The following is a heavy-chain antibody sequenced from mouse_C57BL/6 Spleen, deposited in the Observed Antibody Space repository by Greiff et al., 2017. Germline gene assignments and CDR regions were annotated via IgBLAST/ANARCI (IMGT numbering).Heavy chain of an antibody. J-gene: IGHJ3*01. CDR2: IDPSDSYP. Sequence: QVQLQQPGAELVMPGASVKLSCKASGYTFTSYWMLWVKQRPGQGLEWIGEIDPSDSYPNYNQKFKGKSTLTVDKSSSTAYMQLSSLTSEDSAVXYCAEADTTVSRWFTYWGQGTLVTVSA. CDR3: AEADTTVSRWFTY. D-gene: IGHD1-1*01. CDR1: GYTFTSYW. V-gene: IGHV1-69*01.